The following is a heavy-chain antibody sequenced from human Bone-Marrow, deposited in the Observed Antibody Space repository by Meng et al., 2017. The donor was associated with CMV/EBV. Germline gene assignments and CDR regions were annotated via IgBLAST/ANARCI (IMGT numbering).Heavy chain of an antibody. CDR1: GFTFSSYA. Sequence: ETLSLTCAASGFTFSSYAMSWVRQAPGKGLEWVSAISGSGGSTYYADSVKGRFTISRDNSKNTLYLQMNSLRAEDTAVYYCAKDHYYDSRPYYYYYGMNVWGQGTTVTVSS. V-gene: IGHV3-23*01. CDR3: AKDHYYDSRPYYYYYGMNV. J-gene: IGHJ6*02. CDR2: ISGSGGST. D-gene: IGHD3-22*01.